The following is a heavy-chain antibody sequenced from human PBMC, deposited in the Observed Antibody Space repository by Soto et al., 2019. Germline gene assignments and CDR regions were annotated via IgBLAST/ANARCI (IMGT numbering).Heavy chain of an antibody. CDR1: GFTFSSYS. D-gene: IGHD3-9*01. J-gene: IGHJ4*02. CDR2: ISSTSSTI. V-gene: IGHV3-48*02. CDR3: ARDRYFDWFDENDY. Sequence: GGSLRLSCAASGFTFSSYSMNWVRQAPGKGLEWISYISSTSSTIYYADPVKGRFTISRDNAKNSLYLQMNSLRDEDTAVYYCARDRYFDWFDENDYWGQGTLVTVSS.